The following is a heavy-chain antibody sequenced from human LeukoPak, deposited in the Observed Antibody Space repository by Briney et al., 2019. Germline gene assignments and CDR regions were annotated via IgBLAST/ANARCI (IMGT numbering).Heavy chain of an antibody. Sequence: PSETLSLTCTVSGGSITIYYWSWIRQPPGKGLEWIGYIYYSGSTNYNPSLKSRVTISVDTSKNQFSLKLSSVTAADTAVYYCARLCGSGWSCFDYWGRGTLATVSS. CDR1: GGSITIYY. CDR3: ARLCGSGWSCFDY. D-gene: IGHD6-19*01. J-gene: IGHJ4*02. V-gene: IGHV4-59*08. CDR2: IYYSGST.